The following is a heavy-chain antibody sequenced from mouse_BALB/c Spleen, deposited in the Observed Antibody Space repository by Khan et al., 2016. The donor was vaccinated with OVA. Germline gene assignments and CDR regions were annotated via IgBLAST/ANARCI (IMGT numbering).Heavy chain of an antibody. V-gene: IGHV3-2*02. CDR2: ISYSGNT. CDR3: ARIQGGDFDY. D-gene: IGHD3-2*02. J-gene: IGHJ2*01. Sequence: EVELVESGPGLVKPSQSLSLTCIVTGYSITSDYAWNWIRQFPGNKLEWMGYISYSGNTKYNPSLKSRISITRDTSKNQFFLQLNFVTIEDTATYYCARIQGGDFDYWGQGTTLTVSS. CDR1: GYSITSDYA.